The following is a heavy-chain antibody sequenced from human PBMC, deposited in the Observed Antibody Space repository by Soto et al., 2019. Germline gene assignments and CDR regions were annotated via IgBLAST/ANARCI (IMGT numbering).Heavy chain of an antibody. J-gene: IGHJ5*01. CDR2: IYDSGGI. V-gene: IGHV4-30-4*01. CDR1: GDSINTDDY. D-gene: IGHD3-22*01. CDR3: ARDTSYKDYDSHSYYPHFDS. Sequence: PPEALSLTCAASGDSINTDDYCRCIRDPRGKGQELIRHIYDSGGIIYSPSVKSRLAFSVDTSNTQFSLRLSSVTAANTAVYYCARDTSYKDYDSHSYYPHFDSWGQGALVTVSS.